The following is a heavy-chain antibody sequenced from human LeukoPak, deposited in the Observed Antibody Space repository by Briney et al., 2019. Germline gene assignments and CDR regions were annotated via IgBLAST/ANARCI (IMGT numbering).Heavy chain of an antibody. CDR1: GGSISSSSYY. CDR3: ARLRGNSDIY. Sequence: SETLSLTCTVSGGSISSSSYYWGWIRQPPGKGLEWIGSIYYSGSTYYNPSLKSRVTISVDTSKNQFSLKLSSVTVADTAVYYCARLRGNSDIYWGQGTLVTVSS. D-gene: IGHD4-23*01. V-gene: IGHV4-39*01. CDR2: IYYSGST. J-gene: IGHJ4*02.